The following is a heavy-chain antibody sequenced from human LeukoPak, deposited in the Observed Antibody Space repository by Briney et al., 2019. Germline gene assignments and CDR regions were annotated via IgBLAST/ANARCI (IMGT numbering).Heavy chain of an antibody. V-gene: IGHV3-48*02. CDR2: ITASGTAM. J-gene: IGHJ1*01. D-gene: IGHD2-15*01. CDR1: GFTFTDYT. Sequence: SGGSLRLSCAASGFTFTDYTMHWVRQAPGKGLEWVSHITASGTAMFYADSVKGRFTISRDNAKNSLYLQMNSLRDEDTAVYYCAQQVGYCSSGSCYFTYWGQGTLVTVSS. CDR3: AQQVGYCSSGSCYFTY.